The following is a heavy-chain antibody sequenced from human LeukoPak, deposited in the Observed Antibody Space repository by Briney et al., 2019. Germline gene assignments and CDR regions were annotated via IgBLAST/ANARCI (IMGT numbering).Heavy chain of an antibody. J-gene: IGHJ5*02. Sequence: ASVKVSCKASGQSLTGYFIHWVRQAPGQGLEWVGRIDPNTGDTIYAQNFQGRVTVTSATSISTAYMELSSLRSEDTAVYYCARVGLSSSWYGNWFDPWGQGTLVTVSS. CDR1: GQSLTGYF. CDR3: ARVGLSSSWYGNWFDP. D-gene: IGHD6-13*01. V-gene: IGHV1-2*06. CDR2: IDPNTGDT.